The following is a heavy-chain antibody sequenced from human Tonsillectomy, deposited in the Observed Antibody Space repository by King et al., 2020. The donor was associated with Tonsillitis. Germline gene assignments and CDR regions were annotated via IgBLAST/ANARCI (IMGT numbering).Heavy chain of an antibody. D-gene: IGHD3-22*01. Sequence: VQLVESGGGLVQPGRSLRLSCVASGFTFDDYAMHWVRQIPGKGLEWVSSITWNSGHRGYADSLKGRFTISRDNAKKSLYLQMNSLRAEDTALYYCAKDVSAYYSGIDDWGQGTLVTVSS. CDR1: GFTFDDYA. CDR3: AKDVSAYYSGIDD. J-gene: IGHJ4*02. V-gene: IGHV3-9*01. CDR2: ITWNSGHR.